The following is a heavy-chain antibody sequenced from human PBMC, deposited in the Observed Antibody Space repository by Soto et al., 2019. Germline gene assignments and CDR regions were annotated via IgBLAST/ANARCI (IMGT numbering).Heavy chain of an antibody. CDR2: IKQDGSEK. V-gene: IGHV3-7*01. J-gene: IGHJ6*03. CDR1: GFTFSSYW. Sequence: PGGSLRLSCAASGFTFSSYWMSWVRQAPGKGLEWVANIKQDGSEKYYVDSVKGRFTISRDNAKNSLYLQMNSLRAEDTAVYYCARVGKLGLHYYMDVWGKGTTVTVSS. D-gene: IGHD1-26*01. CDR3: ARVGKLGLHYYMDV.